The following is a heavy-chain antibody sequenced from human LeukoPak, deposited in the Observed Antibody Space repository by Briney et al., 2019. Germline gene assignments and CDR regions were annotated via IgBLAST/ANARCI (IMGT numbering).Heavy chain of an antibody. V-gene: IGHV3-53*01. CDR2: INSSGIT. J-gene: IGHJ3*02. D-gene: IGHD3-22*01. CDR3: ARGGDSSGSIRSAFDI. Sequence: PGGSLRLSCAASGFTVSSNYMSWVRQAPGKGLEWVSVINSSGITYSADSVKGRFTISRDNSKNMVCLQMNSLRAEDTAVYYCARGGDSSGSIRSAFDIWGQGTMVTVSS. CDR1: GFTVSSNY.